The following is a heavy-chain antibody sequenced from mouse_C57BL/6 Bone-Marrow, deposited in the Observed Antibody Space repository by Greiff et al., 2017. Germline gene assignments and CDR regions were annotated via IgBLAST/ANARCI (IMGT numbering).Heavy chain of an antibody. V-gene: IGHV1-81*01. CDR1: GYTFTSYG. CDR2: IYHRSGNT. J-gene: IGHJ2*01. D-gene: IGHD1-1*01. CDR3: ARPLFYY. Sequence: VMLVESGAELARPGASVKLSCKASGYTFTSYGISWVKQRTGQGLEWIGEIYHRSGNTYYNEKFKGKATLTADKSSSTAYMELRSLTSEDSAVYFCARPLFYYWGQGTTLTVSS.